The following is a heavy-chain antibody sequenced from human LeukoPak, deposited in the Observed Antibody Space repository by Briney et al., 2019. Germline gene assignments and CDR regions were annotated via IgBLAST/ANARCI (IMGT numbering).Heavy chain of an antibody. CDR3: ARDVMFDP. J-gene: IGHJ5*02. Sequence: AGSLRLSCAASGVTVSSNYMSWIRQAPGKGLEWVSVIYSGGSTYYADSVKGRFTISRDNSKNKLYLQMNSLTAADTAVYYCARDVMFDPWGQGTLVTVSS. CDR1: GVTVSSNY. CDR2: IYSGGST. V-gene: IGHV3-66*01.